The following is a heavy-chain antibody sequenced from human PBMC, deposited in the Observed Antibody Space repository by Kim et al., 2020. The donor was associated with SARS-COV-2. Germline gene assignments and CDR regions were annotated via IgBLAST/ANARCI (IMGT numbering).Heavy chain of an antibody. V-gene: IGHV3-30*18. D-gene: IGHD1-26*01. Sequence: GGSLRLSCAASGFTFSSYGMHWVRQAPGKGLEWVAVISYDGSNKYYADSVKGRFTISRDNSKNTLYLQMNSLRAEDTAVYYCAKDQTIVGAREHYFDYWGQGTLVTVSS. CDR3: AKDQTIVGAREHYFDY. CDR2: ISYDGSNK. J-gene: IGHJ4*02. CDR1: GFTFSSYG.